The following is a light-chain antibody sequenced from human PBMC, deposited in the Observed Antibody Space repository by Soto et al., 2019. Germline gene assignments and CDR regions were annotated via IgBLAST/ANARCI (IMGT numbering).Light chain of an antibody. V-gene: IGKV1-17*01. CDR2: AAS. CDR3: VQYTLCPWT. J-gene: IGKJ1*01. CDR1: QDIRND. Sequence: DIQMTQSPSSLSASVGDSVTITCRPSQDIRNDLGWFQVKPGKAPKSLIYAASRLQSGVPSRFSGSGSETELSLTIITLQPEDFATYFCVQYTLCPWTFGQGTKVEI.